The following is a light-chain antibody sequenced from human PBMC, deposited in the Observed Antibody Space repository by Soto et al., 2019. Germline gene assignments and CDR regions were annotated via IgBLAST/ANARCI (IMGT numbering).Light chain of an antibody. J-gene: IGKJ4*01. CDR2: LVS. V-gene: IGKV2-28*01. CDR3: MQALQVPVT. CDR1: QNLNNY. Sequence: DIVLTQSSLSLPVTPGESASISCRSSQNLNNYLDWYLQKPGQSPQLLIYLVSHRASGVPDRFSGSGSGTDFTLTISRVEADDAGIYYCMQALQVPVTFGGGTRVEIK.